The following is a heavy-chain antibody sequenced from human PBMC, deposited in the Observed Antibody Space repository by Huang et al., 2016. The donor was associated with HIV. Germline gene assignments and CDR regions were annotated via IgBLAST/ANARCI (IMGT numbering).Heavy chain of an antibody. CDR2: ISAYNGNT. V-gene: IGHV1-18*04. Sequence: VQLVQSGAEVKKPGASVKVSCKASGYTFTSYGISGGRQAPGQGLEWIGGISAYNGNTNDAQKLQGRVTMTTDTSPITAYMELRSLRSDDTAVYYCARARGYYYYGMDVWGQGTTVTVSS. J-gene: IGHJ6*02. CDR1: GYTFTSYG. CDR3: ARARGYYYYGMDV.